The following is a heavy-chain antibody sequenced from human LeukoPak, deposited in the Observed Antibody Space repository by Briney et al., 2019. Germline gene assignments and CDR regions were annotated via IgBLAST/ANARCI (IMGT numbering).Heavy chain of an antibody. V-gene: IGHV1-69*04. D-gene: IGHD5-18*01. CDR2: IIPILDIA. Sequence: SVKLSCKASGGTFSSYAISWVRQAPGQGLEWMGRIIPILDIANYAQKFQCRGTITADKSTSTAYMELSSLRSEDTAVYYCAREGGYSYAPYYYYGMDVWGQGTTVTVSS. CDR1: GGTFSSYA. J-gene: IGHJ6*02. CDR3: AREGGYSYAPYYYYGMDV.